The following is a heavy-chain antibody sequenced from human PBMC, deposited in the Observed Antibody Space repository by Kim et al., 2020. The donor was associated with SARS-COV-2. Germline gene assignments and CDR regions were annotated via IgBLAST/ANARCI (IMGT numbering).Heavy chain of an antibody. Sequence: ESVKGRFTITRDNAKNSLYLQMNSLRAEDTALYYCAKASRYSNYVHAFDIWGQGTMVTVSS. J-gene: IGHJ3*02. CDR3: AKASRYSNYVHAFDI. V-gene: IGHV3-9*01. D-gene: IGHD4-4*01.